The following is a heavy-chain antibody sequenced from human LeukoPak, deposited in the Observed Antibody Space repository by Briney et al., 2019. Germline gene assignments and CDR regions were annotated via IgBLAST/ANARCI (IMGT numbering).Heavy chain of an antibody. CDR3: ARESESSGWYDY. J-gene: IGHJ4*02. CDR1: GFTFDKYP. V-gene: IGHV3-43*02. Sequence: GGSLRLSCAASGFTFDKYPIHWVRQPPGKGLEWVALVSGNGWTTFYAGSVKGRFTISRDNSKNSVYLQMNSLMSEDTALYYCARESESSGWYDYWGQGTLVTVSS. D-gene: IGHD6-19*01. CDR2: VSGNGWTT.